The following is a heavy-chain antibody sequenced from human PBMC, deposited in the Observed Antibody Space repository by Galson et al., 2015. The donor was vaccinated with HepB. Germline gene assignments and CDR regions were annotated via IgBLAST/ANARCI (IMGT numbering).Heavy chain of an antibody. CDR3: ARRSSGNSFDY. CDR2: ISGSYTI. J-gene: IGHJ4*02. D-gene: IGHD1-26*01. Sequence: SLRLSCAASGFTFSSYTMNWVRQAPGKGLEWVSSISGSYTIYYADSVKGRFTISRDNAKNSLHLQMNSLRDEDTAVYYCARRSSGNSFDYWGRGTLVTVSS. CDR1: GFTFSSYT. V-gene: IGHV3-48*02.